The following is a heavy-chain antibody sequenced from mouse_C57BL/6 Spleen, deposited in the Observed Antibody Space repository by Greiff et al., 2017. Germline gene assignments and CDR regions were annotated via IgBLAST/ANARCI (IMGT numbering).Heavy chain of an antibody. CDR1: GFTFSSYA. J-gene: IGHJ4*01. D-gene: IGHD2-3*01. CDR2: ISSGGDYI. V-gene: IGHV5-9-1*02. CDR3: TRDHDGYYVRAMDY. Sequence: EVQRVESGEGLVKPGGSLKLSCAASGFTFSSYAMSWVRQTPEKRLAWVAYISSGGDYIYYADTVKGRFTISRDNARNTLYLQMSSLKSEDTAMYYCTRDHDGYYVRAMDYWGQGTSVTVSS.